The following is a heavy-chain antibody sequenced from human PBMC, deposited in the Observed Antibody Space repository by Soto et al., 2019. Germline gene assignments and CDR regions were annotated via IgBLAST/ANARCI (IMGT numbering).Heavy chain of an antibody. J-gene: IGHJ5*02. CDR1: GYTFTSYA. D-gene: IGHD6-6*01. CDR3: ARGAEYSSSSVWFDP. CDR2: TNAGNGNT. Sequence: ASVKVSCKASGYTFTSYAMHWVRQAPGQRLEWMGWTNAGNGNTKYSQKFQGRVTITRDTSASTAYMELSSLRSEDTAVYYCARGAEYSSSSVWFDPWGQGTLVTVSS. V-gene: IGHV1-3*01.